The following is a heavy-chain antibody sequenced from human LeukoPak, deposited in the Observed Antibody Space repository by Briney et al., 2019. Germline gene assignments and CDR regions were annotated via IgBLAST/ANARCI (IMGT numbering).Heavy chain of an antibody. CDR2: IYYSGST. Sequence: SETLSLTCTVSGGSISSYYWSWIRPPPGKGLEWIGYIYYSGSTNYNPSLKRRVTISVDTSKNQFSLKLSSVTAADTAVYYCARDHNGRGDYEFPDYWGQGTLVTVSS. J-gene: IGHJ4*02. V-gene: IGHV4-59*01. CDR3: ARDHNGRGDYEFPDY. D-gene: IGHD4-17*01. CDR1: GGSISSYY.